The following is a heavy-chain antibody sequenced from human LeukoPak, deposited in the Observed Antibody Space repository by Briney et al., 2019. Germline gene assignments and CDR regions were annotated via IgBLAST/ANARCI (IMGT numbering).Heavy chain of an antibody. D-gene: IGHD3-10*01. J-gene: IGHJ4*02. CDR2: INHSGST. CDR3: ARGSGSYYNLIDY. V-gene: IGHV4-34*01. Sequence: SETLSLTCTVSGGSISSYYWSWVRQPPGKGLKWIGEINHSGSTNYNPSLKSRVTISVDTSKNQFSLKLSSVTAADTAVYYCARGSGSYYNLIDYWGQGTLVTVSS. CDR1: GGSISSYY.